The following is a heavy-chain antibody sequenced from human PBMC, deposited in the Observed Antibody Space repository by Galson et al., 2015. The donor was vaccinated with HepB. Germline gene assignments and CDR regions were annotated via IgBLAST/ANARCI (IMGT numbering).Heavy chain of an antibody. CDR1: GFRFRSDG. D-gene: IGHD3-10*01. J-gene: IGHJ4*02. Sequence: SLRLSCAASGFRFRSDGMHWVRQAPGKGLEWVAGISYDGGKEHHADSVKGRFTISRDNSKDTLYLLMNSLRAEDTAVYFCAKGGRSYLSDDVFYPGFDDWGQGTLVTVSS. CDR3: AKGGRSYLSDDVFYPGFDD. CDR2: ISYDGGKE. V-gene: IGHV3-30*18.